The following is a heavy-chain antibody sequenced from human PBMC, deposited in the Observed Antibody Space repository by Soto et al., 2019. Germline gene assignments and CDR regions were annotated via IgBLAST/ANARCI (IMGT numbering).Heavy chain of an antibody. V-gene: IGHV1-24*01. D-gene: IGHD1-1*01. CDR1: GYTLTELS. CDR3: ATDILPTTWKQRVVVDS. Sequence: GASVKVSCKVSGYTLTELSMHWVRQAPGKGLEWMGGFDPEDGETIYAQKFQGRVTMTEDTSTDTAYMELSSLRSEDTAVYYCATDILPTTWKQRVVVDSWGQGTLVTASS. J-gene: IGHJ4*02. CDR2: FDPEDGET.